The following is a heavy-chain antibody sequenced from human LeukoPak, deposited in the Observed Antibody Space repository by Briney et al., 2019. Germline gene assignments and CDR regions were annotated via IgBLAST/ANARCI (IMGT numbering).Heavy chain of an antibody. CDR2: ISGSGGST. CDR3: AKYPKYAGPMIVVAHFDY. D-gene: IGHD3-22*01. Sequence: PGGSLRLSCAASGFTFSSYAMSWVRQAPGKGLEWVSAISGSGGSTYYADSVKGRFTISRDNSKNTLYLQMNSLRAEDTAVYYCAKYPKYAGPMIVVAHFDYWGQGTLVTVSS. J-gene: IGHJ4*02. CDR1: GFTFSSYA. V-gene: IGHV3-23*01.